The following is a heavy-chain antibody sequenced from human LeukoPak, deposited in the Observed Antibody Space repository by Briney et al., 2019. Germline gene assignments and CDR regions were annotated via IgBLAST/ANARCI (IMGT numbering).Heavy chain of an antibody. CDR3: ARCYWNYGAFDI. Sequence: PSETLSLTCSVSGGSIESGTSYWGWIRQTPGKGLEWIGSIFHTGNTFYTPSLKSRVTISVDTSKNQFSLKLSSVTAADTAVHYCARCYWNYGAFDIWGQGTMVTVSS. CDR2: IFHTGNT. D-gene: IGHD1-7*01. CDR1: GGSIESGTSY. J-gene: IGHJ3*02. V-gene: IGHV4-39*07.